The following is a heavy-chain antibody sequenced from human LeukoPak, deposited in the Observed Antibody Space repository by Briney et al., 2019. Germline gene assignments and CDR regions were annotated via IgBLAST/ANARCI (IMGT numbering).Heavy chain of an antibody. V-gene: IGHV1-69*04. J-gene: IGHJ4*02. CDR1: GGTFSSYA. CDR2: IIPILGIA. D-gene: IGHD3-10*01. Sequence: ASVKVSCKASGGTFSSYAISWVRQAPGQGLEWMGRIIPILGIANYAQKFQGRVTITADKSTSTAYMELSSLRSEDTAVYYCARGIYGSGSYAAAFLDYWGQGTLVTVSS. CDR3: ARGIYGSGSYAAAFLDY.